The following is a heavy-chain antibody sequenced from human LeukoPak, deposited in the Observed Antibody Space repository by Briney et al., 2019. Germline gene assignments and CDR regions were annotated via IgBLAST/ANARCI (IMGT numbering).Heavy chain of an antibody. Sequence: ASVKVSCKASGYTFTSYGINWVRQATGQGLEWMGWMNPNSGNTGYAQKFQGRVTITRNTSISTAYMELSSLRSEDTAVYYCARGRGRITMVRGPYAHFDYWGQGTLVTVSS. CDR1: GYTFTSYG. CDR3: ARGRGRITMVRGPYAHFDY. CDR2: MNPNSGNT. J-gene: IGHJ4*02. V-gene: IGHV1-8*03. D-gene: IGHD3-10*01.